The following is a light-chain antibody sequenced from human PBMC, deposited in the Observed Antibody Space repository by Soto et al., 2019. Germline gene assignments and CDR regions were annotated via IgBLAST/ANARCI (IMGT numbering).Light chain of an antibody. J-gene: IGLJ1*01. CDR3: QSYDTSLRVYV. CDR1: SSNIGAGYH. CDR2: DNT. Sequence: QSLLTQPPSVSGAPGQRVTLSCTGSSSNIGAGYHVHWYQHLPGTAPKLLISDNTNRPSGVPDRFSGSKSGTSASLAITGLQAEDEADYYCQSYDTSLRVYVFGTGIKVTVL. V-gene: IGLV1-40*01.